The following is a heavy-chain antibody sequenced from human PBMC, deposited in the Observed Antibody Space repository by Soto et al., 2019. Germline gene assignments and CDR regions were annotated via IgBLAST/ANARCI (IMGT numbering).Heavy chain of an antibody. V-gene: IGHV4-30-2*01. CDR3: ARVGYSGYGGVADDAFDI. CDR1: GGSISSGGYS. CDR2: IYHSGST. D-gene: IGHD5-12*01. J-gene: IGHJ3*02. Sequence: QLQLQESGSGLVKPSQTLSLTCAVSGGSISSGGYSWSWIRQPPGKGLEWIGYIYHSGSTYYNPSLKSRVTISVDRCKNQFSLKLSSVTAADTAVYYCARVGYSGYGGVADDAFDIWGQGTMVPVSS.